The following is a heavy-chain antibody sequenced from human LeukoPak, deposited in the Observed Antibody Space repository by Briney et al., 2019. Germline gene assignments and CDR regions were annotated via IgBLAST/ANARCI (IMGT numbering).Heavy chain of an antibody. CDR1: GGTFSSYA. D-gene: IGHD3-22*01. J-gene: IGHJ4*02. CDR2: IIPILGIA. Sequence: SVKVSCKASGGTFSSYAISWLRQAPGQGLEWMGRIIPILGIANYAQKFQGRVTITADKSTSTAYMELSSLRSEDTAVYYCAREGSADSSGYYYALFLGYFDYWGQGTLVTVSS. V-gene: IGHV1-69*04. CDR3: AREGSADSSGYYYALFLGYFDY.